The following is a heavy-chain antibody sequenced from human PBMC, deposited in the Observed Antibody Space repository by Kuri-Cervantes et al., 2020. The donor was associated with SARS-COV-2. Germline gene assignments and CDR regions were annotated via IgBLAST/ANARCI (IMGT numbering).Heavy chain of an antibody. D-gene: IGHD3-22*01. CDR3: AKDRYFDGRGGYYELGY. CDR1: GGSISSYY. CDR2: IYYSGST. V-gene: IGHV4-59*01. Sequence: SETLSLTCTVSGGSISSYYWSWIRQPPGKGLEWIGYIYYSGSTNYNPSLKSRVTISVDTSKNQFSLKLSSVTAADTAVYYCAKDRYFDGRGGYYELGYWGQGVLVTVSS. J-gene: IGHJ4*02.